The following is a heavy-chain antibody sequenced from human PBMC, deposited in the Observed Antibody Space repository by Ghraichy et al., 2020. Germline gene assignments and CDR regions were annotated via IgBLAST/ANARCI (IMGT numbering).Heavy chain of an antibody. Sequence: GGSLRLSCAASGFTFSSYWMSWVRQAPGKGLEWVANIKQDGSEKYYVDSVKGRFTISRDNAKNSLYLQMNSLRAEDTAVYYCARVCSTRYYYGSGSYYIGWFDPWGQGTLVTVSS. V-gene: IGHV3-7*05. CDR2: IKQDGSEK. CDR1: GFTFSSYW. CDR3: ARVCSTRYYYGSGSYYIGWFDP. J-gene: IGHJ5*02. D-gene: IGHD3-10*01.